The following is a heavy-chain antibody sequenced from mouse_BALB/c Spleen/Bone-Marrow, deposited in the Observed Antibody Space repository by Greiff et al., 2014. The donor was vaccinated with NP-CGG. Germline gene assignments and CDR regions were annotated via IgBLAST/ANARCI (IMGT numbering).Heavy chain of an antibody. CDR3: ASRAY. CDR1: GFTFSSFG. Sequence: EVKLVESGGGLVQPGGSRKLSCAASGFTFSSFGMHWVRQAPEKGLEWVAYISSGSSTIYYADTVKGRFTISRGNPKNTLFLQMTSLRSEDTAMYYCASRAYWGQGTLVTVSA. J-gene: IGHJ3*01. CDR2: ISSGSSTI. V-gene: IGHV5-17*02.